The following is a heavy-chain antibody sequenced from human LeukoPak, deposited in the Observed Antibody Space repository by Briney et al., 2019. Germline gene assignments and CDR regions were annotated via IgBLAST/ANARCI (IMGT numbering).Heavy chain of an antibody. J-gene: IGHJ4*02. D-gene: IGHD3-22*01. V-gene: IGHV4-30-4*08. CDR1: GGSISSGDYY. Sequence: SETLSLTCTVSGGSISSGDYYWSWIRQPPGKGLEWIGYIYYSGSTYYNPSLKSRVTISVDTSKNQFSLKLSSVTAADTAVYYCARESHCYDSSGYSSWMFDYWGQGILVTVSS. CDR2: IYYSGST. CDR3: ARESHCYDSSGYSSWMFDY.